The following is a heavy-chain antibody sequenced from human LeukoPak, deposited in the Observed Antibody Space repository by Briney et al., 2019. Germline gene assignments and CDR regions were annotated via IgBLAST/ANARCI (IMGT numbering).Heavy chain of an antibody. V-gene: IGHV3-74*01. D-gene: IGHD3-10*01. CDR3: AKGMVRGVILKGFDY. CDR2: INTDGSST. CDR1: GFTLSSYW. Sequence: PGGSLRLSCSASGFTLSSYWMHRVRQAPGKGLVWVSRINTDGSSTNYADSVKGRFTISRDNSKNTLYLQMNSLRAEDTAVYYCAKGMVRGVILKGFDYWGQGTLVTVSS. J-gene: IGHJ4*02.